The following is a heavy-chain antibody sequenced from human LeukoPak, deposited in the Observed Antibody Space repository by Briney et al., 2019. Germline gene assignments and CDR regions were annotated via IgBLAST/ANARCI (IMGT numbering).Heavy chain of an antibody. Sequence: ASVKVSCKASGYTFTSYGISWVRQAPGQGLEWMGWISAYNGNTNYAQKLQGRVTMTTDTSTSTAYMELRSLRSDDRAVYYCARNYYDSSGYTRFDYWGQGTLVTVSS. V-gene: IGHV1-18*01. CDR3: ARNYYDSSGYTRFDY. J-gene: IGHJ4*02. CDR2: ISAYNGNT. D-gene: IGHD3-22*01. CDR1: GYTFTSYG.